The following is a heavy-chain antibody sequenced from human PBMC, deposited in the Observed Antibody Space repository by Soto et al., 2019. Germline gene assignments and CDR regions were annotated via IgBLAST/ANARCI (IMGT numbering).Heavy chain of an antibody. J-gene: IGHJ5*02. CDR1: GFTFSSYG. CDR3: ARDNSQNYGTPAASSWFHP. D-gene: IGHD2-15*01. CDR2: ISYDGSNK. V-gene: IGHV3-30*03. Sequence: GGSLRLSCAASGFTFSSYGMHWVRQAPGKGLEWVAVISYDGSNKYYADSVKGRFTISRDNSKNTLYLQMNSLRAEDTAVYYCARDNSQNYGTPAASSWFHPWGQGTPVTVSS.